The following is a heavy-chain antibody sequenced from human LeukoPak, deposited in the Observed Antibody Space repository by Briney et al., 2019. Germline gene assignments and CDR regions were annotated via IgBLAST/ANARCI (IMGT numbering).Heavy chain of an antibody. J-gene: IGHJ3*02. V-gene: IGHV3-11*04. CDR1: GFTFSDYY. CDR2: ISRSGSSVITT. CDR3: NWLGKSDVFDI. Sequence: GGSLRLSCAAPGFTFSDYYVTWIRQAPGKGLEWVSYISRSGSSVITTHYADSVKGRFTISRDNAKNSLYLQMNSLRAEDTGVYYCNWLGKSDVFDIWGQGTMVTVSS. D-gene: IGHD6-19*01.